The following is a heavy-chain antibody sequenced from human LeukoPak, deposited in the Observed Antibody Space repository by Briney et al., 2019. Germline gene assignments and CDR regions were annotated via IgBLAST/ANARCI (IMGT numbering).Heavy chain of an antibody. CDR1: GFTFW. D-gene: IGHD2-15*01. CDR2: ITKTGSET. CDR3: AREDGYCSGGNCYSYFDS. V-gene: IGHV3-7*01. Sequence: GGSLRLSCAASGFTFWMSWVRQAPGKGLEWVAYITKTGSETYYVDSVKGRYTITRDNTRNSLFLQMYSLRAEDTAVYFCAREDGYCSGGNCYSYFDSWGQGTLVTVSS. J-gene: IGHJ4*02.